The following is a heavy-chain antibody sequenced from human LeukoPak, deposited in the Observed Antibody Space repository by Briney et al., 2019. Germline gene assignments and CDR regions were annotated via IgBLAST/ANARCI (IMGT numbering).Heavy chain of an antibody. CDR3: ARGPAYYGSGSNYYYYYMDV. Sequence: ASVKVSCKASGYTFTTYAISWVRQAPGQGLEWMGGIIPIFGTANYAQKFQGRVTITADESTSTAYMELSSLRSEDTAVYYCARGPAYYGSGSNYYYYYMDVWGKGTTVTISS. D-gene: IGHD3-10*01. V-gene: IGHV1-69*13. CDR1: GYTFTTYA. CDR2: IIPIFGTA. J-gene: IGHJ6*03.